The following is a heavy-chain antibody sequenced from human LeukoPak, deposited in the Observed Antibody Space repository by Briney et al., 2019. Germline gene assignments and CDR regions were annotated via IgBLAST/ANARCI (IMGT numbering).Heavy chain of an antibody. CDR2: INSDGSST. Sequence: PGGSLRLSCAASGFTFSNYWMHWVRQTPGKGLVWVSRINSDGSSTNYADSVKGRFTISRDNAKNTLYLQMNSLRAEETAVYYCAREEVWVEMASIWGKNYYYYYGMDVWGQGTTVTVSS. J-gene: IGHJ6*02. V-gene: IGHV3-74*01. D-gene: IGHD3-16*01. CDR3: AREEVWVEMASIWGKNYYYYYGMDV. CDR1: GFTFSNYW.